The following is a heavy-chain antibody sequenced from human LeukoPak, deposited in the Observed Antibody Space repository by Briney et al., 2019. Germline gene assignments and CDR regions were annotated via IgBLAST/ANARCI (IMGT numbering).Heavy chain of an antibody. V-gene: IGHV1-69*13. CDR1: GGTFSSYA. CDR3: ARTYYYDSSGYYYYGMDV. D-gene: IGHD3-22*01. J-gene: IGHJ6*02. Sequence: ASVKVSCKASGGTFSSYAIGWVRQAPGQGLEWMGGIIPIFGTANYAQKFQGRVTITADESTSTAYMELSSLRSEDTAVYYCARTYYYDSSGYYYYGMDVWGQGTTVTVSS. CDR2: IIPIFGTA.